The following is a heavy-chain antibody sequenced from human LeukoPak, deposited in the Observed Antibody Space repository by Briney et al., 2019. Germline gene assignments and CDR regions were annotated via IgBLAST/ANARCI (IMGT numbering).Heavy chain of an antibody. CDR1: GYTFTSYD. CDR2: MNPNSGNT. D-gene: IGHD1-1*01. Sequence: ASVKVSCKASGYTFTSYDINWVRQATGQGLEWMGWMNPNSGNTGYAQKFQGRVTMTRNTSISTAYMELSSLRSEDTAGYYWARGTRSGNGGYYYYSNMEVWGKGPTVTVS. V-gene: IGHV1-8*01. J-gene: IGHJ6*03. CDR3: ARGTRSGNGGYYYYSNMEV.